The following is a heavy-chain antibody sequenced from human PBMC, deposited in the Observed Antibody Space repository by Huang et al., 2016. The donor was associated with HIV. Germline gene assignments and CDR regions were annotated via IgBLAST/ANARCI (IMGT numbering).Heavy chain of an antibody. CDR1: GGSIRSSDYH. J-gene: IGHJ6*03. D-gene: IGHD3-10*01. CDR3: ARHREGPVAYYSGWGSHLNYMDV. V-gene: IGHV4-39*01. CDR2: IYYKGST. Sequence: QLLLQESGPGLLKPSEALALTCAVSGGSIRSSDYHWGWIRQPPGKGLEWSGSIYYKGSTNYKPALKSRDTIAVETAKNLFFLNLTSMTASDTAVYYCARHREGPVAYYSGWGSHLNYMDVWGRGRTVVVSS.